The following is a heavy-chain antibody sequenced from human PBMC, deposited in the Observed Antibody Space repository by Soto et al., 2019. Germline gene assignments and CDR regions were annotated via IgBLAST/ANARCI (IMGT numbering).Heavy chain of an antibody. Sequence: GESLKISWKGSGYSFTSYWIVWVRQMPGKGLEWMGVIYPGDSDTRYSPSFQGQVTISADKSISTAYLQWSSLKASDTAMYYCARQPDNYYDSSGYYMDVWGQGTTVTVSS. J-gene: IGHJ6*02. D-gene: IGHD3-22*01. CDR2: IYPGDSDT. CDR1: GYSFTSYW. V-gene: IGHV5-51*01. CDR3: ARQPDNYYDSSGYYMDV.